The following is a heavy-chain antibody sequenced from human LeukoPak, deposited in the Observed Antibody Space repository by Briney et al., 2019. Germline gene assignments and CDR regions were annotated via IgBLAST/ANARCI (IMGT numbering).Heavy chain of an antibody. J-gene: IGHJ4*02. CDR3: ARHPPPSYCGGDCPFDY. V-gene: IGHV5-51*01. CDR2: IYPGDSDT. D-gene: IGHD2-21*02. CDR1: GYSFTSYW. Sequence: GESLKISCKGSGYSFTSYWIGWVRQMPGKGLEWMGIIYPGDSDTRYSPPFQGQVTISADKSISTAYLQWSSLKASDTAMYYCARHPPPSYCGGDCPFDYWGQGTLVTVSS.